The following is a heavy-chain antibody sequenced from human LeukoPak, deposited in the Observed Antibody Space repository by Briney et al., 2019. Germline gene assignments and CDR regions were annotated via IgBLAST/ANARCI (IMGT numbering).Heavy chain of an antibody. J-gene: IGHJ4*02. D-gene: IGHD3-9*01. Sequence: GGSLRLSCAASGFTFSSYWMSWVRQAPGKGLEWVANIKQDGSEKYYVDSVKGRFTISRDNANNSLYLQMNSLRAEDTAVYYCARGGAVLRYFDWLPPVYYFDYRGQGTLVTVSS. CDR2: IKQDGSEK. V-gene: IGHV3-7*01. CDR1: GFTFSSYW. CDR3: ARGGAVLRYFDWLPPVYYFDY.